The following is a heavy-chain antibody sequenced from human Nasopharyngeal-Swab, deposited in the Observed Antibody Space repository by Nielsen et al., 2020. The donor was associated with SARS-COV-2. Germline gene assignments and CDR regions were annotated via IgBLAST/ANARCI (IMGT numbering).Heavy chain of an antibody. V-gene: IGHV3-13*04. J-gene: IGHJ6*02. Sequence: GGSLRLSCAASGFTFSSYDMHWVRQATGKGLEWVSAIGTAGDTYYPGSAKGRFTISRENAKNSLYLQMNSLRAGDTAVYYCARDLYSSGGKYYYYGMDVWGQGTTVTVSS. CDR3: ARDLYSSGGKYYYYGMDV. CDR2: IGTAGDT. CDR1: GFTFSSYD. D-gene: IGHD6-19*01.